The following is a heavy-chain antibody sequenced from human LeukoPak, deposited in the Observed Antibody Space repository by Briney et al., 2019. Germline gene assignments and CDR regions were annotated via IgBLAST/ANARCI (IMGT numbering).Heavy chain of an antibody. Sequence: ASVKVSCKASGYTFTGYYMHWVRQAPGQGLEWMGWINPNSGGTNYAQKFQGRVTMTRDTSISTAYMELSRLRSDDTAVYYCARVGSCSGGSCYLDAFDIWGQGTMVTVSS. D-gene: IGHD2-15*01. CDR3: ARVGSCSGGSCYLDAFDI. V-gene: IGHV1-2*02. CDR1: GYTFTGYY. J-gene: IGHJ3*02. CDR2: INPNSGGT.